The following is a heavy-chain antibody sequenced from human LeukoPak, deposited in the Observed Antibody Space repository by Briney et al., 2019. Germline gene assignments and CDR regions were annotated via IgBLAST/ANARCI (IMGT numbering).Heavy chain of an antibody. CDR3: AKDHYWSIDY. V-gene: IGHV3-74*01. CDR2: IKGDGIST. CDR1: GFDFSSNW. D-gene: IGHD3-3*01. Sequence: GGSLRLSCAASGFDFSSNWMHWVRHAPGQGLVWVSRIKGDGISTNYADSVKGRFTISRDIAKNTLYLQMNSLRAEDTGVYYCAKDHYWSIDYWGRGTLVTVSS. J-gene: IGHJ4*02.